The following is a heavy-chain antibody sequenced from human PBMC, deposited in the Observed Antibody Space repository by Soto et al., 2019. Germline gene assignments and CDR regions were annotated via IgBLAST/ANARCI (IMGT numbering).Heavy chain of an antibody. CDR1: GFTFSSYA. D-gene: IGHD6-13*01. J-gene: IGHJ4*02. Sequence: PGGSLRLSCAASGFTFSSYAMNWVRQAPGKGLEWVSYISSSSSTIYYADSVKGRFTISRDNAKNSLYLQMNSLRAEDTAVYYCSRVGYSSTWTSDYWGQGTLVTVS. V-gene: IGHV3-48*01. CDR2: ISSSSSTI. CDR3: SRVGYSSTWTSDY.